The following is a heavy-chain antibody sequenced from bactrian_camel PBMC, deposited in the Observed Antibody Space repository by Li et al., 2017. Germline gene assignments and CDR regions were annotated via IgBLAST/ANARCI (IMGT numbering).Heavy chain of an antibody. CDR3: AAAAGLFGGTCVDVRSVDY. CDR2: ITDDGTRT. Sequence: QVQLVESGGGSVLVGGSLRLSCKWNYWPSSRKCLAWFRQFPGKEREGVAAITDDGTRTLYVDSVKGRFTISQDNAKNTLYLQMNSLNTEDTAMYYCAAAAGLFGGTCVDVRSVDYWGQGTQVTVS. D-gene: IGHD2*01. J-gene: IGHJ4*01. CDR1: NYWPSSRKC. V-gene: IGHV3S54*01.